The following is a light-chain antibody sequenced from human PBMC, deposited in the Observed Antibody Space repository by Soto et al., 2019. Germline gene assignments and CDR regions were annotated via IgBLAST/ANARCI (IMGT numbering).Light chain of an antibody. V-gene: IGKV1-16*02. CDR2: AAS. J-gene: IGKJ1*01. CDR1: QGISNY. CDR3: QQYYSYST. Sequence: DIQMTQSPSSLSASVGDRFTRTLRASQGISNYFAWFQVRPGKAPKSLIYAASSLESGVPSNFSGSGSGTEFTLTISSLQPDDFATYYCQQYYSYSTFGQGTKVDI.